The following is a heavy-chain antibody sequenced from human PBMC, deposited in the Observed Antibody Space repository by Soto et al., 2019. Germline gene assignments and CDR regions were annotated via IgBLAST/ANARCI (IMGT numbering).Heavy chain of an antibody. V-gene: IGHV3-21*01. CDR1: GFTFRSVT. CDR3: TRDASRDSSARGWFDP. CDR2: ISSNSDYL. Sequence: PGWSLRLSCAASGFTFRSVTMNWVRQAPGKGLEWVSTISSNSDYLYYTDALRGRYTISRDNAKNSLHLQINSLRAEDTAVYYCTRDASRDSSARGWFDPWGPGSLVTVS. D-gene: IGHD6-13*01. J-gene: IGHJ5*02.